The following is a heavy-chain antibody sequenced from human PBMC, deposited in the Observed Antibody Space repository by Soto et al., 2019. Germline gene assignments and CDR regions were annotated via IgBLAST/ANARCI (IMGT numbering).Heavy chain of an antibody. J-gene: IGHJ4*02. V-gene: IGHV1-69*04. CDR2: IIPILGIA. CDR1: GYAFNNYD. CDR3: AREGSPYCSSTSCYV. D-gene: IGHD2-2*01. Sequence: SVNVSCKASGYAFNNYDINWVRQAPGQGLEWMGRIIPILGIANYAQKFQGRVTITADKSTSTAYMELSSLRSEDTAVYYCAREGSPYCSSTSCYVWGQGTLVTVSS.